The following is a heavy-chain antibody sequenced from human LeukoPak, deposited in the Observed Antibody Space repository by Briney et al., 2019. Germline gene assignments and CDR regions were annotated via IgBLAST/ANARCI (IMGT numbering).Heavy chain of an antibody. CDR2: TYYRSKWYN. CDR3: AGRVGYCTSTSCPPDY. CDR1: GDSVSSNSAA. Sequence: SQTLSLTCAISGDSVSSNSAAWNWIRQSPSRGLEWLGRTYYRSKWYNDYAVSVKGRITINPDTSKNQFSLQLNSVTPEDTAVYCCAGRVGYCTSTSCPPDYWGQGTLVTVSS. J-gene: IGHJ4*02. V-gene: IGHV6-1*01. D-gene: IGHD2-2*01.